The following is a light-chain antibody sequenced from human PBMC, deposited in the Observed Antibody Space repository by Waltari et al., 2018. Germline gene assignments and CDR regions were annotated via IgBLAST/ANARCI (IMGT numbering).Light chain of an antibody. J-gene: IGLJ1*01. Sequence: QSALTQPASVSGSPGQSITISCTGSSIDIGYYNYVSWYQLHPGRAPRLMAYDVNKRPPGVSNRFFASKSGNTASLTISGLQAEDEAHYYCNSYTGGISWVFGTGTKVTVL. CDR2: DVN. CDR3: NSYTGGISWV. V-gene: IGLV2-14*03. CDR1: SIDIGYYNY.